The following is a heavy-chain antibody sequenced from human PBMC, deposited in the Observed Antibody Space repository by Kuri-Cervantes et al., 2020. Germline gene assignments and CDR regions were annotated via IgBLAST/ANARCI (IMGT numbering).Heavy chain of an antibody. Sequence: GGSLRLSCAASGFTSSSYSMNWVRQAPGKGLEWVSPISSSSSYIYYADSVKGRFTISRDNAKNSLYLQMNSLRVDDTAVYFCARETPGIGYYFECWGQGTLVTVSS. J-gene: IGHJ4*02. CDR2: ISSSSSYI. D-gene: IGHD3-10*01. CDR1: GFTSSSYS. V-gene: IGHV3-21*04. CDR3: ARETPGIGYYFEC.